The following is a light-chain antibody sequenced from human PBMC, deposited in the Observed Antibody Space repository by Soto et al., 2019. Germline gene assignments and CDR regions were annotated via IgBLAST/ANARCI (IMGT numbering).Light chain of an antibody. CDR3: QQAYSTPWT. V-gene: IGKV1-39*01. CDR2: ATS. J-gene: IGKJ1*01. Sequence: DLQMTQSPSSLSASVGDRVTITCRASQSISTYLHWYQQKPGTAPKLLIYATSNLQSGVPSRFSGSGSGTDFTLTINSLQPEDFATYYCQQAYSTPWTFGQGTKVEIK. CDR1: QSISTY.